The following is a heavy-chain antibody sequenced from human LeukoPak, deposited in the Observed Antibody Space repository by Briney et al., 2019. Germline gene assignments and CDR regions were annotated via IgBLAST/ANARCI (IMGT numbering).Heavy chain of an antibody. Sequence: GGSLRLSCAASGFMFSDYYMNWIRQAPGKGPEWISYLRSSTSDTKYADSVKGRFTISRDNANNSLFLQMNSLRVEDTAVYYCARDAYGMDVWGRGTTVIVSS. CDR1: GFMFSDYY. CDR2: LRSSTSDT. V-gene: IGHV3-11*05. CDR3: ARDAYGMDV. J-gene: IGHJ6*02.